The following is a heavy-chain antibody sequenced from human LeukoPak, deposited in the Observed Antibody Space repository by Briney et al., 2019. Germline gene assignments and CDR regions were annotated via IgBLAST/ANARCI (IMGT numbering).Heavy chain of an antibody. CDR1: GGSISSYH. J-gene: IGHJ6*02. V-gene: IGHV4-4*09. CDR2: IYTSGST. D-gene: IGHD2-2*01. Sequence: SETLSLTCTVSGGSISSYHWSWIRQPPGKGLEWIGYIYTSGSTNYNPSLKSRVTISVDTSKNQFSLKLSSVTAADTAVYYCARLGPRYCSSTSCLRGRFYYYGRRLGPRDHGHRLL. CDR3: ARLGPRYCSSTSCLRGRFYYYGRR.